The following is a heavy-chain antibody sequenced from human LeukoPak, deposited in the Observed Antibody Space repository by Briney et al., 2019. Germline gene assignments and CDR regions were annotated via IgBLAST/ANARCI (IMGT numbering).Heavy chain of an antibody. V-gene: IGHV3-43*02. CDR3: AKDSIAVAGTVPNYFDY. D-gene: IGHD6-19*01. Sequence: GGSLRLSCAASGFTFDDHAMHWVRQAPGKGLEWVSLISGDGGSTYYADSVRGRFTISRDNSKNSLYLQMDSLRTEDTAFYYCAKDSIAVAGTVPNYFDYWGQGTLVTVSS. CDR2: ISGDGGST. CDR1: GFTFDDHA. J-gene: IGHJ4*02.